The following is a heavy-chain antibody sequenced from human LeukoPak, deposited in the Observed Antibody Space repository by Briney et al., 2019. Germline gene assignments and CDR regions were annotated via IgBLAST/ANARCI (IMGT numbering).Heavy chain of an antibody. Sequence: GGSLRLSCAASGFTFSSYGMHWVRQAPGKGLEWVAVISYDGSNKYYADSVKGRFTISRDNSKNTLYLQMNSLRAEDTAVYYCAKGVDYDFWSGYYFSLDYWGQGTLVTVSS. D-gene: IGHD3-3*01. J-gene: IGHJ4*02. CDR2: ISYDGSNK. CDR3: AKGVDYDFWSGYYFSLDY. V-gene: IGHV3-30*18. CDR1: GFTFSSYG.